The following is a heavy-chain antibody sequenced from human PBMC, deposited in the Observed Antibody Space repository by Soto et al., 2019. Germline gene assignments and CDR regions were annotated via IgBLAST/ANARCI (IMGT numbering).Heavy chain of an antibody. CDR2: IWYDGSNK. CDR3: ARDGKGFGDYYYYGMDV. J-gene: IGHJ6*02. CDR1: GFTFSSYG. Sequence: GGSLRLSCAASGFTFSSYGMHWVRQAPGKGLEWVAVIWYDGSNKYYADSVKGRFTISRDNSKNTLYLQMSSLRAEDTAVYYCARDGKGFGDYYYYGMDVWGQGTTVTVSS. D-gene: IGHD3-10*01. V-gene: IGHV3-33*01.